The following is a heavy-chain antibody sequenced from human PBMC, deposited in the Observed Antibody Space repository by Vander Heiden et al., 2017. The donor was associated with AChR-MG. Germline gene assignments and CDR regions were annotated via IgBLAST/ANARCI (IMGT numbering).Heavy chain of an antibody. D-gene: IGHD2-2*02. Sequence: QVQLVQSGAEVKKPGSSVKVSCKASGGTFSSYAISWVRQAPGQGLEWMGGIIPIFGTANYAQKFQGRVTITADKSTSTAYMELSSLRSEDTAVYYCARDFTVVVVPAAIQGGGMDVWGQGTTVTVSS. J-gene: IGHJ6*02. CDR1: GGTFSSYA. CDR2: IIPIFGTA. V-gene: IGHV1-69*06. CDR3: ARDFTVVVVPAAIQGGGMDV.